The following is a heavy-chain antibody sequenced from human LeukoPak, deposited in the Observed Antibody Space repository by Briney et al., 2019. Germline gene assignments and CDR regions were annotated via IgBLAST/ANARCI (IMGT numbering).Heavy chain of an antibody. D-gene: IGHD3-10*01. CDR2: ISSSSSYI. V-gene: IGHV3-21*01. CDR1: GFTFSSYS. CDR3: AREDGSGSYRQYNWFDP. Sequence: PGGSLRLSCAASGFTFSSYSMNWVRQAPGKGLEWVSSISSSSSYIYYADSVKGRFTISRDNAKNSLYLQMNSLRAEDTAVYYYAREDGSGSYRQYNWFDPWGQGTLVTVSS. J-gene: IGHJ5*02.